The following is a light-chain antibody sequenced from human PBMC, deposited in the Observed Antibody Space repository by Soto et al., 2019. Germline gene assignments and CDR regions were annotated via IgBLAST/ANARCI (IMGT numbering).Light chain of an antibody. J-gene: IGLJ1*01. CDR3: RSYAGSKNDYV. CDR1: SSDVGGYNY. CDR2: EVN. Sequence: QSALTQPPSASGSPGQSVTISCTGTSSDVGGYNYVSWYRQHPGKAPKVMIYEVNKRPSGVPDRFSGSKSGITASLTVSGIQADDEADYHCRSYAGSKNDYVFGTGTKVTVL. V-gene: IGLV2-8*01.